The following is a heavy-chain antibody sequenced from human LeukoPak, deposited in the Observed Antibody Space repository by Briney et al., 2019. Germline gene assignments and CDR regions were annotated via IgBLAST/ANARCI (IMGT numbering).Heavy chain of an antibody. J-gene: IGHJ5*02. CDR2: IYTSGST. CDR3: ARSSRGGFDP. D-gene: IGHD3-10*01. V-gene: IGHV4-4*09. CDR1: GGSISSYY. Sequence: PSETLSLTCTVSGGSISSYYWSWIRQPPGKGLEWIGYIYTSGSTNYNPSLKSRVTISVDTSKNQFSLKRSSVTAADTAVYYCARSSRGGFDPWGQGTLVTVSS.